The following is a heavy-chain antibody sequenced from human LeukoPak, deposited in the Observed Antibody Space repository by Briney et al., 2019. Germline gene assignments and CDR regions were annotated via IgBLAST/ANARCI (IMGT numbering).Heavy chain of an antibody. J-gene: IGHJ3*02. D-gene: IGHD2-21*01. CDR3: ARFIPWAFDI. Sequence: SETLSLTCAVYGGSFSGYYWSWIRQPPGKGLEWIGEINHSGSTNYNPSLKSRVTISVDTSKNQFSLKLSSVTAADTAVYYCARFIPWAFDIWGHGTMVTVSS. V-gene: IGHV4-34*01. CDR2: INHSGST. CDR1: GGSFSGYY.